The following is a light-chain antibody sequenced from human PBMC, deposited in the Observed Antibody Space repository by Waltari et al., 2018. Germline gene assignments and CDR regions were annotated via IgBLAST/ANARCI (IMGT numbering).Light chain of an antibody. J-gene: IGLJ1*01. CDR2: RNN. CDR1: SSNIGSNY. V-gene: IGLV1-47*01. CDR3: AAWDDSLSGPNYV. Sequence: QSVLTQPPSASSTPGQRVTISCSGSSSNIGSNYVYWYQQLPGTAPKLLIYRNNERPSGVPDRFSGSKSDTSASLAISGLRSEDEADYYCAAWDDSLSGPNYVFGTGTKVTVL.